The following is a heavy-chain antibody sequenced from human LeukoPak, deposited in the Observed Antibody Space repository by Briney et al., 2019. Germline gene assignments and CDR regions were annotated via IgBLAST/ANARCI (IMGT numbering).Heavy chain of an antibody. CDR1: GFTFSSYA. Sequence: PGGSLRLSCAASGFTFSSYAMSWVRQAPGKGLGWVSAISGSGGSTYYADSVKGRFTISRDNSKNTLYLQMNSLRAEDTAVYYCAKYYYDSSGYLGYFYYYYYMDVWGKGTTVTVSS. J-gene: IGHJ6*03. D-gene: IGHD3-22*01. CDR3: AKYYYDSSGYLGYFYYYYYMDV. V-gene: IGHV3-23*01. CDR2: ISGSGGST.